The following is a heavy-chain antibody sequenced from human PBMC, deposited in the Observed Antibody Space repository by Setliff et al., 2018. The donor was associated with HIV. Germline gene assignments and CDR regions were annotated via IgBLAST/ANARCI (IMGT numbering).Heavy chain of an antibody. V-gene: IGHV4-39*07. CDR3: AGGPGTTSIDY. D-gene: IGHD1-26*01. CDR2: INHSGST. Sequence: SETLSLTCTVSGGSISSSNYYWGWIRQPPGEGLEWIGEINHSGSTNYNMSLWSRVTISLDASRNQFSLELISVTAADTAVYYCAGGPGTTSIDYWAQGTLVTVSS. CDR1: GGSISSSNYY. J-gene: IGHJ4*02.